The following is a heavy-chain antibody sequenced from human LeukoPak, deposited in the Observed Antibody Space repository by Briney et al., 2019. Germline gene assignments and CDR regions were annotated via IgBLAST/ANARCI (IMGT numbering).Heavy chain of an antibody. Sequence: SETLSLTCTVSGGSISSGSYYWSWIRQPAGKGLEWIGRIYTSGSTNYNPSLKSRVTISVDTSKNQFSLKLSSVSAADTAVYYCARVTTGGYYNCWGQGTLVTVSS. CDR1: GGSISSGSYY. J-gene: IGHJ4*02. D-gene: IGHD3-22*01. CDR2: IYTSGST. V-gene: IGHV4-61*02. CDR3: ARVTTGGYYNC.